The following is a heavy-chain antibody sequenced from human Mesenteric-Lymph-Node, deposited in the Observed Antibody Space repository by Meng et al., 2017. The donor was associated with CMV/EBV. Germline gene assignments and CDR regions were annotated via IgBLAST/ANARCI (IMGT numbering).Heavy chain of an antibody. D-gene: IGHD7-27*01. CDR2: ISGSGGSA. CDR1: GFTFNSND. CDR3: AKDVAGATGGEGY. J-gene: IGHJ4*02. Sequence: ASGFTFNSNDMSWVRQAPGKGLEGVSAISGSGGSAFYADSVKGRFTISRDNSKNTLLLQMNSLRVEDTAVYYCAKDVAGATGGEGYWGQGTLVTVSS. V-gene: IGHV3-23*01.